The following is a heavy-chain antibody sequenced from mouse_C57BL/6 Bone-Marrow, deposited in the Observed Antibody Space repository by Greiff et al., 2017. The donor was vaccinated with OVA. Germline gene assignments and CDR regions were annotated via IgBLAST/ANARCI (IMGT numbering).Heavy chain of an antibody. CDR2: IYPVSGET. J-gene: IGHJ4*01. CDR1: GYTFTDHI. D-gene: IGHD2-4*01. V-gene: IGHV1-11*01. CDR3: GRGDYDYDGYAMDY. Sequence: QVHVKQSGAELASPGASVTLSCKASGYTFTDHIMTWVKKRPGQGLEWIGRIYPVSGETNSNPKFLGTAPFSVDRSSSPVYRVLNSLTSEGPAVYYCGRGDYDYDGYAMDYWGQGTSVTVSS.